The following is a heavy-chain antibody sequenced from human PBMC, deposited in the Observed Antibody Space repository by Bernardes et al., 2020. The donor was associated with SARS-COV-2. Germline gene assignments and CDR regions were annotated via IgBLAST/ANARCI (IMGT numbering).Heavy chain of an antibody. CDR3: ARHGGYQNSYYYGLDV. J-gene: IGHJ6*02. Sequence: SEPLSLTCTVYGGSFSGYYWSWIRRPPGKGLEWIGEINHSGSTTYNPSLKSRVTISLDTSRSHFSLDMTSVTAADTAVYYCARHGGYQNSYYYGLDVWGQGTTVTVSS. CDR1: GGSFSGYY. D-gene: IGHD1-26*01. V-gene: IGHV4-34*01. CDR2: INHSGST.